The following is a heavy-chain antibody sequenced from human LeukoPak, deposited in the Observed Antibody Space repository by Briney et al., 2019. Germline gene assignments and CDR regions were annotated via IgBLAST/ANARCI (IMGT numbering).Heavy chain of an antibody. CDR3: ASAPIVVVAANGYFDY. V-gene: IGHV4-34*01. D-gene: IGHD2-15*01. CDR1: GGSFSGYY. J-gene: IGHJ4*02. Sequence: PSETLSLTCAVYGGSFSGYYWSWIRQPPGKGLEWIGEINHSGSTNYNPSLKSRVTISVDTSKNQFSLKLSSVTAADTAVYYCASAPIVVVAANGYFDYWGQGTLVTVSS. CDR2: INHSGST.